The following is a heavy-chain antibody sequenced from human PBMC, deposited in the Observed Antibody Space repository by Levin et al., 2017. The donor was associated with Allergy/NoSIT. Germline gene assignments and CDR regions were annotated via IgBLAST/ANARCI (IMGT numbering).Heavy chain of an antibody. CDR3: ARPRPEGNSGWKYFDV. D-gene: IGHD6-19*01. J-gene: IGHJ4*02. V-gene: IGHV5-51*01. CDR1: GYDFDNFW. CDR2: IFPDVFDT. Sequence: GESLKISCQVSGYDFDNFWIAWVRQKPGQGLEWMGLIFPDVFDTRYSPSFEGQVTISVDKSIRTAYVQWRSLKATDTAVYYCARPRPEGNSGWKYFDVWGQGTQVTVSS.